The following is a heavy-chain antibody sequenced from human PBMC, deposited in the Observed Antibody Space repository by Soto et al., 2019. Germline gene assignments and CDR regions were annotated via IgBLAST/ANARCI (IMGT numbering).Heavy chain of an antibody. CDR1: GFTFSNYA. J-gene: IGHJ4*02. Sequence: GGSLRLSCAASGFTFSNYAMNWVRQAPGKGLEWVSGISGGSGDSTFYADSVKGRFTISRDNSKNALHLQMNSLRTEDTAVYYCAKNQPSWATRAAFDYWGQGTLVTVSS. CDR3: AKNQPSWATRAAFDY. D-gene: IGHD2-2*01. CDR2: ISGGSGDST. V-gene: IGHV3-23*01.